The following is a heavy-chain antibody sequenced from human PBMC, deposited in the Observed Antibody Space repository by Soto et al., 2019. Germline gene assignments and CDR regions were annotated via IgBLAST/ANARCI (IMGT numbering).Heavy chain of an antibody. CDR3: ASRRITMVRGVIGAYDI. CDR1: GYTFTSYG. CDR2: ISAYNGNT. J-gene: IGHJ3*02. Sequence: GASVKVSCKASGYTFTSYGISWVRQAPGQGLEWMGWISAYNGNTNYAQKLQGRVTMTTDTSTSTAYMELRSLRSDDTAVYYCASRRITMVRGVIGAYDIWGQGTMVTVSS. V-gene: IGHV1-18*01. D-gene: IGHD3-10*01.